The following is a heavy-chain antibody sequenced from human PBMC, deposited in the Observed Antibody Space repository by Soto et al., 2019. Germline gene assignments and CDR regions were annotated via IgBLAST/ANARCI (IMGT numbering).Heavy chain of an antibody. D-gene: IGHD2-21*02. Sequence: SETLSLTCTVTGDSISSRSYCWGWIRQPPGKGLVWIGSIYYSGRTYNNPSLRNRVSRSIDTTKDQFSLKLKSATAADTALCFCARQRTSVVTQAYFDVWGPGSLVTVSS. CDR2: IYYSGRT. V-gene: IGHV4-39*01. J-gene: IGHJ4*02. CDR1: GDSISSRSYC. CDR3: ARQRTSVVTQAYFDV.